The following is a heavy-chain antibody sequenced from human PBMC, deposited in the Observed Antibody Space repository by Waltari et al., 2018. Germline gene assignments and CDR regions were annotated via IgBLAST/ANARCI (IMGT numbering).Heavy chain of an antibody. J-gene: IGHJ6*02. CDR3: TRISGWYGYYYYYGMDV. CDR2: IRSKADGGTT. D-gene: IGHD6-19*01. CDR1: GFTFGDYA. Sequence: EVQLVESGGGLVQPGRSLRLSCTASGFTFGDYAMSWFRQAPGKGLEWVGFIRSKADGGTTEYAASVKGRFTISRDDSKSIAYLQMNSLKTEDTAVYYCTRISGWYGYYYYYGMDVWGQGTTVTVSS. V-gene: IGHV3-49*03.